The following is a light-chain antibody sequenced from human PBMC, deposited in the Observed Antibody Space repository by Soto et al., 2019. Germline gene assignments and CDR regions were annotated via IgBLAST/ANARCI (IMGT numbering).Light chain of an antibody. CDR2: SDN. Sequence: QPVLTQPPSASGTPGQRVTISCSGSSSNIGSNTGNWYQQLPGTAPQLLVYSDNQRPSGVPDRISGSKSGTSASLAISGLQSEDEADYYCAAWDDSLNGWVFGGGTKLTVL. J-gene: IGLJ3*02. V-gene: IGLV1-44*01. CDR3: AAWDDSLNGWV. CDR1: SSNIGSNT.